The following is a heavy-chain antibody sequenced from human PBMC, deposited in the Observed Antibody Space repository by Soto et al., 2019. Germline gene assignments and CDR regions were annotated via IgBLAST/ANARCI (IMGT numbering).Heavy chain of an antibody. CDR2: IYYSGST. J-gene: IGHJ4*02. CDR3: ARERANRAVLAAPYDY. Sequence: PSETLSLTCTVSGGSISSGDYYWSWSRQPPGEGLEWIGYIYYSGSTYYNSSLKSRLSMSVDRSKNQFSLKLNSVTAADTAVYYCARERANRAVLAAPYDYRGQGTLVTVSS. V-gene: IGHV4-30-4*01. CDR1: GGSISSGDYY. D-gene: IGHD2-8*01.